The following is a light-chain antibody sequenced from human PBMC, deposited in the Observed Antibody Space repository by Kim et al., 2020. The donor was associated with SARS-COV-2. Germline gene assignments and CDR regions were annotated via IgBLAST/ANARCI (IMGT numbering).Light chain of an antibody. CDR1: SSNVGGYNY. Sequence: GQSLTISCTGTSSNVGGYNYVSWYQQHPGKAPKLMIYDVSKRPSGVSNRFSGSKSGNTASLTISGLQAEDEADYYCSSYTTSSTFDFGTGTKVTVL. CDR3: SSYTTSSTFD. CDR2: DVS. J-gene: IGLJ1*01. V-gene: IGLV2-14*04.